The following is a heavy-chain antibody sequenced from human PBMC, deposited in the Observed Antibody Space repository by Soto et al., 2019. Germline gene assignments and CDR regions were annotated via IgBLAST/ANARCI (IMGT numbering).Heavy chain of an antibody. CDR1: GDSVSSNTAS. V-gene: IGHV6-1*01. D-gene: IGHD5-12*01. Sequence: SQTLSLTCAISGDSVSSNTASWNWIRQSPSRGLEWLGRTYFRSKWYNDYAVSVKSRIIVNPDTSNNQFSLQLNSVTPEDTAVYFCAKGDNLGPKTGYAFDPWGQGIMVTVSS. J-gene: IGHJ5*02. CDR3: AKGDNLGPKTGYAFDP. CDR2: TYFRSKWYN.